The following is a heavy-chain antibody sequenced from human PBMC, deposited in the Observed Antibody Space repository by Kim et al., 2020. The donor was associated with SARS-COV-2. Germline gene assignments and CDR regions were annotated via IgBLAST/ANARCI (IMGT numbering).Heavy chain of an antibody. J-gene: IGHJ6*02. Sequence: GGSLRLSCAASGFTFSSYSMNWVRQAPGKGLEWVSSISSSSSYIYYADSVKGRFTISRDNAKNSLYLQMNSLRAEDTAVYYCVHRTPGYSYGLENTYYYYGMDVWGQGTTVTVSS. D-gene: IGHD5-18*01. CDR2: ISSSSSYI. V-gene: IGHV3-21*01. CDR1: GFTFSSYS. CDR3: VHRTPGYSYGLENTYYYYGMDV.